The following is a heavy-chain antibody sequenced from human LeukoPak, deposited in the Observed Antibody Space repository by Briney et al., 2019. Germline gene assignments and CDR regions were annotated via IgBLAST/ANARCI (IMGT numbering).Heavy chain of an antibody. J-gene: IGHJ4*02. CDR1: GFTFDDYA. CDR3: AKDRGCSSTSCMAPFDY. D-gene: IGHD2-2*01. V-gene: IGHV3-9*01. CDR2: ISWNSGSI. Sequence: SLRLSCAASGFTFDDYAMHWVRQAPGKGLEWVSGISWNSGSIGYADSVKGRFTISRDNAKNSLYLQMNSLRAEDTALYYCAKDRGCSSTSCMAPFDYWGQGTLVTVSS.